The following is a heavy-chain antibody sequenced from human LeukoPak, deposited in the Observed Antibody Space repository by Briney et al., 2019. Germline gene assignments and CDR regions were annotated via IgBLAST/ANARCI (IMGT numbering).Heavy chain of an antibody. Sequence: PGGSLRLSCAASGFTFSSYSMNWVRQAPGKGLEWVSSISSSSSYIYYADSVKGRFTISRDNSKNTLYLQMNSLRAEDTAVYYCARSLVYGSGSYYEYLYYFDYWGQGTLVTVSS. CDR3: ARSLVYGSGSYYEYLYYFDY. CDR2: ISSSSSYI. D-gene: IGHD3-10*01. CDR1: GFTFSSYS. V-gene: IGHV3-21*01. J-gene: IGHJ4*02.